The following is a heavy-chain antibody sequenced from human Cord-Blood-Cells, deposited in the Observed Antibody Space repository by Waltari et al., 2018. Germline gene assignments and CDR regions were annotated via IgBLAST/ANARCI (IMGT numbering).Heavy chain of an antibody. D-gene: IGHD7-27*01. Sequence: QVHLVQSGAEVKKPGSSVKVSCKASGGTFRSYAISWVRQAPGQGLEWMGGIIPIFGTANYAQKFQGRVTITADESTSTAYMELSSLRSEDTAVYYCASTIRWGSHAFDIWGQGTMVTVSS. CDR2: IIPIFGTA. CDR3: ASTIRWGSHAFDI. CDR1: GGTFRSYA. V-gene: IGHV1-69*01. J-gene: IGHJ3*02.